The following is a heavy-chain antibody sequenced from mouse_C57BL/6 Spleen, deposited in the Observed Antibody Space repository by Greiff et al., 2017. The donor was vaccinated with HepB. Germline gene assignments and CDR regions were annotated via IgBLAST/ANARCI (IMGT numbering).Heavy chain of an antibody. Sequence: QVQLQQPGAELVKPGASVKLSCKASGYTFTSYWMHWVKQRPGQGLEWIGMIHPNSGSTNYNEKFKSKATLTVDKSSSTAYMQRSSLTSEDSAVYYCARRATEYFDVWGTGTTVTVSS. D-gene: IGHD3-1*01. CDR3: ARRATEYFDV. V-gene: IGHV1-64*01. J-gene: IGHJ1*03. CDR1: GYTFTSYW. CDR2: IHPNSGST.